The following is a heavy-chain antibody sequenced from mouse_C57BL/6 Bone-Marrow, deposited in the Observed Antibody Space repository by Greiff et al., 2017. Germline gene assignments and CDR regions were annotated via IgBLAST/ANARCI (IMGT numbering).Heavy chain of an antibody. J-gene: IGHJ3*01. CDR1: GYSFTGYY. V-gene: IGHV1-42*01. CDR2: INPSTGGT. Sequence: EVQLQQSGPELVKPGASVKISCKASGYSFTGYYMNWVKQSPEKSLEWIGEINPSTGGTTYNQKFKAKATLTVDKSSSTAYMQLKSLTSEDSAVXYCANRQLRLWFAYWGQGTLVTVSA. CDR3: ANRQLRLWFAY. D-gene: IGHD3-2*02.